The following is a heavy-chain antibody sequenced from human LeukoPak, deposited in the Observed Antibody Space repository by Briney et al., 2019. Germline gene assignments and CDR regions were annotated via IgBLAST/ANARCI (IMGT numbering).Heavy chain of an antibody. Sequence: ASVKVSCKASGYTFTSYGITWVRQAPGQGLEWMGWISTYNDNTNYAQKLQGRVTMTTDTSTSTAYMELRRLRSDDTAVYYCARAPNYYGSGSRWVGWFDPWGQGTLVTVSS. CDR1: GYTFTSYG. CDR3: ARAPNYYGSGSRWVGWFDP. D-gene: IGHD3-10*01. J-gene: IGHJ5*02. V-gene: IGHV1-18*01. CDR2: ISTYNDNT.